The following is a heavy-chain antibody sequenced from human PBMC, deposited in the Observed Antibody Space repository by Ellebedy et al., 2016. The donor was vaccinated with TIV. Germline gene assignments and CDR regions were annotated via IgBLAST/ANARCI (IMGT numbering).Heavy chain of an antibody. CDR3: ARRGGGATYFDS. J-gene: IGHJ4*02. CDR2: MYYSGTT. V-gene: IGHV4-39*01. D-gene: IGHD1-26*01. CDR1: GGSISSSSYY. Sequence: MPSETLSLTCTLSGGSISSSSYYWGWTRQSPGKGLEWIGSMYYSGTTLYNPSLKSRVTISVDTSKNQFSLKLTSVTAADTTMYYCARRGGGATYFDSWGQGTLVTVSS.